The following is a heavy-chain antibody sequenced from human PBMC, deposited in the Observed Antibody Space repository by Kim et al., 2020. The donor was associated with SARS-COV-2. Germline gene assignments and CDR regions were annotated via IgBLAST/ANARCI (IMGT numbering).Heavy chain of an antibody. D-gene: IGHD3-16*01. V-gene: IGHV3-23*01. J-gene: IGHJ6*02. Sequence: GGSLRLSCAASGFTFSSYAMSWVRQAPGKGLEWVSAISGSGGSTYYADSVKGRFTISRDNSKNTLYLQMNSLRAEDTAVYYCAKGVGLGVRTGRYYYYGMDVWGQGTTVTVSS. CDR1: GFTFSSYA. CDR2: ISGSGGST. CDR3: AKGVGLGVRTGRYYYYGMDV.